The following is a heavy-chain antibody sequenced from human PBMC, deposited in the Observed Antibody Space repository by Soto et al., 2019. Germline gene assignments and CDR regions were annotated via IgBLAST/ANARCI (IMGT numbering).Heavy chain of an antibody. Sequence: QVLLQQWGAGLLKPSETLSLTCAVYGGSFSDYYWSWVRQPPGKGLEWIGEINHSGRTHYNPSLKGLVIISVATSKSQFSLKLSSLTAADTAVYFCARGDFGSGNFWGQGTLVTVSS. J-gene: IGHJ4*02. CDR3: ARGDFGSGNF. V-gene: IGHV4-34*01. D-gene: IGHD3-10*01. CDR1: GGSFSDYY. CDR2: INHSGRT.